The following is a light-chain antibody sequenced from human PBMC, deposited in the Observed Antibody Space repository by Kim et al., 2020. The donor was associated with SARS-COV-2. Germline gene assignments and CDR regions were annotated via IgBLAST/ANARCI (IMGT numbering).Light chain of an antibody. CDR2: GKN. V-gene: IGLV3-19*01. CDR1: SLRSYY. J-gene: IGLJ2*01. CDR3: NSRDSSGNHLVV. Sequence: LGQTVRIKGQGDSLRSYYASWYQQKPGQAPVLVIYGKNNRPSGIPDRFSGSSSGNTASLTITGAQAEDEADYYCNSRDSSGNHLVVFGGGTQLTVL.